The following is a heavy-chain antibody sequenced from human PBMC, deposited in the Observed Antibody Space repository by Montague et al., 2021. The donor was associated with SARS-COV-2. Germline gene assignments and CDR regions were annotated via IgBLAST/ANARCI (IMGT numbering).Heavy chain of an antibody. Sequence: SLRLPCAASGFSFSSYHMNWVRQAPGKGLEWVSSISPSGDYIYSADSLKGRFIISRGNAKNSLYLQMSSLRAEGTAIYYCARASWIVATVPDYWGQGTLVTVSS. CDR2: ISPSGDYI. CDR3: ARASWIVATVPDY. CDR1: GFSFSSYH. V-gene: IGHV3-21*01. J-gene: IGHJ4*02. D-gene: IGHD5-12*01.